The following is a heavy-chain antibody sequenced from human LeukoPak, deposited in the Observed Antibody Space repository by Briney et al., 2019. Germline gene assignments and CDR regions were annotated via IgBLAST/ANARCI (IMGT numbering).Heavy chain of an antibody. D-gene: IGHD2-21*01. Sequence: GESLKISCKGSGYIFTSYWIGWVRQMPGKGLEWMGIIYPGDSEIRYGPSFQGQVTISADKSISTAYLQWSSLRASDTAMYYCARVMIYYYYMDVWGKGTTVTVSS. CDR2: IYPGDSEI. V-gene: IGHV5-51*01. J-gene: IGHJ6*03. CDR3: ARVMIYYYYMDV. CDR1: GYIFTSYW.